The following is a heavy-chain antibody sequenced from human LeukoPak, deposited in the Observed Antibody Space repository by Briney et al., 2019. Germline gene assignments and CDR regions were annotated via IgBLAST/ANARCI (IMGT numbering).Heavy chain of an antibody. Sequence: ASVKVSCKTSGYPFSTYEINWVREAAGQGLEWMGWVHPNSGNTAYAQKFQGRVTMTRDTSISTAYMELSGLRSDDTAVYFCTRGPRNDPWGQGTLVTVSS. CDR3: TRGPRNDP. D-gene: IGHD1-14*01. CDR2: VHPNSGNT. CDR1: GYPFSTYE. J-gene: IGHJ5*02. V-gene: IGHV1-8*01.